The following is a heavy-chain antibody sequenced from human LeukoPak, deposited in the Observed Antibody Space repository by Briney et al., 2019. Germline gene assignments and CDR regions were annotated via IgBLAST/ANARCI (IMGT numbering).Heavy chain of an antibody. CDR2: IYSGGST. Sequence: GGSLRLSCAASGFTVSNNYMSWVRQAPGKGLEWVSIIYSGGSTYYADSVKGRFTISRDNSRNTLYLQMNSLRAEDTAVYYCARDLYHPQQKLRSDYWGQGTLVTVSS. CDR1: GFTVSNNY. D-gene: IGHD1-14*01. CDR3: ARDLYHPQQKLRSDY. J-gene: IGHJ4*02. V-gene: IGHV3-53*01.